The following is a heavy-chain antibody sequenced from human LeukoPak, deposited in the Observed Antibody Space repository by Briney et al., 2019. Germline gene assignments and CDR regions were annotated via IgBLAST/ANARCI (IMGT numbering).Heavy chain of an antibody. V-gene: IGHV5-51*01. CDR1: GYSFTSYW. J-gene: IGHJ4*02. Sequence: GESLKISCKCSGYSFTSYWIGWVRQMPGKGLEWMGIIYPGDSDTRYSPSFQGQVTISADKSISTAYLQWSSLKASDTAMYYCARQTAQYSSSWYRPFDYWGQGTLVTVSS. CDR3: ARQTAQYSSSWYRPFDY. CDR2: IYPGDSDT. D-gene: IGHD6-13*01.